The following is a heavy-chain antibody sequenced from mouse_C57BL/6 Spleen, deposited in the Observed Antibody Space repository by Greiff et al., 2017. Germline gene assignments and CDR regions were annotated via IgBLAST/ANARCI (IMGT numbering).Heavy chain of an antibody. Sequence: QVQLQQSGPELVKPGASVKISCKASGYAFSSSWMNWVKQRPGKGLEWIGRIYPGDGDTNYNGKFKGKATLTADKSSSTAYMQLSSLTSEDSAVYFCARERLGFAYWGQGTLVTVSA. V-gene: IGHV1-82*01. J-gene: IGHJ3*01. CDR2: IYPGDGDT. CDR1: GYAFSSSW. CDR3: ARERLGFAY.